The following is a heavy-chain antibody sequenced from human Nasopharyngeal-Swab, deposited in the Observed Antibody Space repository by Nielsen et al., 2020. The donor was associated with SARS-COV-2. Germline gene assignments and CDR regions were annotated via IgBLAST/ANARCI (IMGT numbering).Heavy chain of an antibody. V-gene: IGHV3-15*07. J-gene: IGHJ4*02. CDR3: ARDVGGRDNY. CDR1: GFTFSNAW. CDR2: IKTKSNGETT. Sequence: GGSLRLSCAASGFTFSNAWMNWVRQAPGKGLEWVGRIKTKSNGETTDYAAPVKGRFTISRDDSKNTLYLQMNSLKTEDTAVYYCARDVGGRDNYWGQGALVTVSS. D-gene: IGHD2-15*01.